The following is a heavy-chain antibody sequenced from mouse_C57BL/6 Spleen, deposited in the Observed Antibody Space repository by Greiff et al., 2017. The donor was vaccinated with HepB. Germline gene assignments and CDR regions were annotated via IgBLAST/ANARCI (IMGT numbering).Heavy chain of an antibody. Sequence: QVQLKQSGPELVKPGASVKISCKASGYAFSSSWMNWVKQRPGKGLEWIGRIYPGDGDTNYNGKFQGKATLPADNSSSTAYMQLSSLPSEDSAVYCCARAGYPVWLAYWGQGTLVTVSA. J-gene: IGHJ3*01. CDR3: ARAGYPVWLAY. D-gene: IGHD2-14*01. CDR1: GYAFSSSW. CDR2: IYPGDGDT. V-gene: IGHV1-82*01.